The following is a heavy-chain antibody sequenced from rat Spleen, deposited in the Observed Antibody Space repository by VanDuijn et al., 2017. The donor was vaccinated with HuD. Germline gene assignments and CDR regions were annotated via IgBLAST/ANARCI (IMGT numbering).Heavy chain of an antibody. Sequence: EVQLVESDGGLVQPGRSLKLSCAASGFTFSDFYMAWVRQAPTKGLEWVATISDDGSTTYYRDSVKGRFTISRDNAKSTLYLQMDSLRSEDTATYYCASRDYWGQEVMVTVSS. CDR3: ASRDY. CDR2: ISDDGSTT. CDR1: GFTFSDFY. J-gene: IGHJ2*01. V-gene: IGHV5-29*01.